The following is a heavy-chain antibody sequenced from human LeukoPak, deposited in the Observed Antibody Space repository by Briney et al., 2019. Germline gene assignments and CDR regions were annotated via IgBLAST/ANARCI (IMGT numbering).Heavy chain of an antibody. V-gene: IGHV4-34*01. CDR2: INHSVST. CDR1: GGSFSGYY. J-gene: IGHJ5*02. CDR3: ARASRDAIAVAGTGNWFDP. Sequence: SETLSLTCAVYGGSFSGYYWSWIRQPPGKGLEWIGEINHSVSTNYNPSLKSRVTISVDTSKNQFSLKLSSVTAADTAVYYCARASRDAIAVAGTGNWFDPWGQGTLVTVSS. D-gene: IGHD6-19*01.